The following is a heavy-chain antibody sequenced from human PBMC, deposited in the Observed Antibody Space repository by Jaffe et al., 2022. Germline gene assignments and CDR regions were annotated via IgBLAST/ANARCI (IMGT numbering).Heavy chain of an antibody. J-gene: IGHJ2*01. CDR1: GYSISSGYY. Sequence: QVQLQESGPGLVKPSETLSLTCAVSGYSISSGYYWGWIRQPPGKGLEWIGSIYHSGSTYYNPSLKSRVTISVDTSKNQFSLKLSSVTAADTAVYYCARHPYGDYVDWYFDLWGRGTLVTVSS. D-gene: IGHD4-17*01. V-gene: IGHV4-38-2*01. CDR3: ARHPYGDYVDWYFDL. CDR2: IYHSGST.